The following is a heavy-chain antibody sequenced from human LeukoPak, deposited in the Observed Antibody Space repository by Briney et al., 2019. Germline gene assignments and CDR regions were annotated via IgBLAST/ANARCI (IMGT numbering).Heavy chain of an antibody. CDR1: GYTLTELS. CDR3: ATAGGRGFREQQLAEAGYYYDGMDV. D-gene: IGHD6-13*01. V-gene: IGHV1-24*01. J-gene: IGHJ6*04. Sequence: ASVKVSCMVSGYTLTELSMHWVRQAPGKGLEWMGGFDPEDGETIYAQMFQGTVSMTEDTSTDTAYMELSSLRSEDTAVYYSATAGGRGFREQQLAEAGYYYDGMDVWGKGTTVTVCS. CDR2: FDPEDGET.